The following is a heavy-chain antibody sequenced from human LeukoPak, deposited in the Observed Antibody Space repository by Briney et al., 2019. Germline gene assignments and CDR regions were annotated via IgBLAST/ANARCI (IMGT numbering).Heavy chain of an antibody. CDR1: GGSVNSGTHS. CDR3: ARTTMVRGTYYMDV. CDR2: IYYSGNT. J-gene: IGHJ6*03. Sequence: SETLSLTCAVSGGSVNSGTHSWSWIRQPPGKGLEYIGYIYYSGNTYYNPSLKSRLSISIETSKNQFSLELSSVTAADTAVYYCARTTMVRGTYYMDVWGKGTTVTISS. V-gene: IGHV4-61*01. D-gene: IGHD3-10*01.